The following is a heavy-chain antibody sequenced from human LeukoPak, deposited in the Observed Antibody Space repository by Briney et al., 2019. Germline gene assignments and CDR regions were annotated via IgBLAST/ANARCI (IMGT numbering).Heavy chain of an antibody. CDR1: GGSISSSSYY. D-gene: IGHD4-11*01. CDR3: ARGQYDY. J-gene: IGHJ4*02. Sequence: ETLSLTCTVSGGSISSSSYYWGWIRQPPGKGLEWIGGIYYSGSTYYNPSLKSRVTISVDTSKNQFSLKLSSVTAADTAVYYCARGQYDYWGQGTLVTVSS. CDR2: IYYSGST. V-gene: IGHV4-39*07.